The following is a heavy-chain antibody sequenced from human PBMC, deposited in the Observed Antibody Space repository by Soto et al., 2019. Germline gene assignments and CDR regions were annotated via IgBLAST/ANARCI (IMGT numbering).Heavy chain of an antibody. Sequence: LRLSCAASGFTFYDHTLHWVRQAPGKGLEWVSLISWDGGSAYYADSVKGRFTISRDNIKDSLYLQMNSLRTDDTALYYCVKDGTVDGYVGAFDIWGQGTMVTVSS. D-gene: IGHD5-18*01. V-gene: IGHV3-43*01. CDR3: VKDGTVDGYVGAFDI. CDR1: GFTFYDHT. CDR2: ISWDGGSA. J-gene: IGHJ3*02.